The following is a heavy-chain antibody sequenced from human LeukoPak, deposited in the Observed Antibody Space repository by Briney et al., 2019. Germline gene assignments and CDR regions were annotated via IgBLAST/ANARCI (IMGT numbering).Heavy chain of an antibody. CDR2: IHYSGNT. J-gene: IGHJ4*02. D-gene: IGHD6-19*01. CDR3: ARGYGPSSSGWDS. Sequence: SATLTLTCSVSGGSMRRYYWSWIRQPPGKGLEWIGYIHYSGNTNYNPSLKSRVSISLDMSKNHFSLALNSVTAADTALYYCARGYGPSSSGWDSWGQGTLVTVSS. CDR1: GGSMRRYY. V-gene: IGHV4-59*01.